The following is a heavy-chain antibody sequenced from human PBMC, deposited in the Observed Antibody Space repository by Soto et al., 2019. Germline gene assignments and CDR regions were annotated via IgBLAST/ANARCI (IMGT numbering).Heavy chain of an antibody. CDR1: GFTFRSYA. CDR2: ISYDGTNK. V-gene: IGHV3-30*01. D-gene: IGHD6-13*01. J-gene: IGHJ4*02. CDR3: ARGDSNSWSDY. Sequence: GGSLRLSCAASGFTFRSYAMDWVRQAPGKGLEWVAVISYDGTNKYYADSVKGRFTISRDNSKNTLSLQMNSLRAEDTAGYYCARGDSNSWSDYWGQGNLVPVSS.